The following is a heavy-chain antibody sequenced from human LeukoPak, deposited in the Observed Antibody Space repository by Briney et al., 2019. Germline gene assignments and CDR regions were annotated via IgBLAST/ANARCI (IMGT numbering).Heavy chain of an antibody. Sequence: GGSLRLSCAASGFTFSSYAMSWVRQAPGKGLEWVSAISGSGGSTYYADSVKGRFTISRDNSKNTLYLQMNSLRAEDTAVYYCAKDQGPQYSSSWYAYYFDYWGQGTLVTVSS. CDR1: GFTFSSYA. J-gene: IGHJ4*02. CDR3: AKDQGPQYSSSWYAYYFDY. CDR2: ISGSGGST. V-gene: IGHV3-23*01. D-gene: IGHD6-13*01.